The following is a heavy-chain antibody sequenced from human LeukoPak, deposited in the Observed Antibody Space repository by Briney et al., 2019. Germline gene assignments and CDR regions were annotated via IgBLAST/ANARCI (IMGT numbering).Heavy chain of an antibody. J-gene: IGHJ6*02. V-gene: IGHV3-74*01. D-gene: IGHD4-23*01. CDR1: GFTFSNYW. Sequence: GGSLRLSCAASGFTFSNYWMHWVRQVPGKALVWVSRINTDGSGTSYADSVKGRFTISRDNAKNTLYLQMNSLRVEDTVVYYCARWVYGGNYPVYGMDVWGQGTTVTVSS. CDR2: INTDGSGT. CDR3: ARWVYGGNYPVYGMDV.